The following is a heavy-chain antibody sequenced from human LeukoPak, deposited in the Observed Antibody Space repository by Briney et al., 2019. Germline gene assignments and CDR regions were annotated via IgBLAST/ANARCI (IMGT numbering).Heavy chain of an antibody. CDR2: IYYSGST. V-gene: IGHV4-59*01. Sequence: PSETLSLTCTVSGGSISSYYWSWIRQPPGKGLEWIGYIYYSGSTNYNPSLKSRVTISVDTSKNQFSLKLSSVTAADTAVYYCARGKSDRGAFDIWGQGTMVTVSS. CDR3: ARGKSDRGAFDI. CDR1: GGSISSYY. J-gene: IGHJ3*02.